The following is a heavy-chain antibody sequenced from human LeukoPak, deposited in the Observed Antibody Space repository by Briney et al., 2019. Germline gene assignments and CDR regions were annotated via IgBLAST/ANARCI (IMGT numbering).Heavy chain of an antibody. J-gene: IGHJ4*02. V-gene: IGHV4-34*01. D-gene: IGHD3-10*01. CDR2: INHSGST. CDR1: GGSFSGYY. Sequence: SETLSLTCAVYGGSFSGYYWSWIRQPLGKGLEWIGEINHSGSTNYNPSLKSRVTISVDTSKNQSSLKLSSVTAADTAVYYCASAITMVRAFDYWGQGTLVTVSS. CDR3: ASAITMVRAFDY.